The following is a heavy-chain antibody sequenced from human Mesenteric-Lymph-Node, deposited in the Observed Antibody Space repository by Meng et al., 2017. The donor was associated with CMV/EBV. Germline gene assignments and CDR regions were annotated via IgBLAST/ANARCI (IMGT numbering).Heavy chain of an antibody. Sequence: GGSLRLSCAASGFTFSSYSMNWVRQAPGKGLEWVSYISSSSSTIYYADSVKGRFTISRDNAKNSLYLQMNSLRAEDTAVYYCARDARSRDFWSGYGSHMGMDVWGQGTTVTVSS. CDR2: ISSSSSTI. D-gene: IGHD3-3*01. J-gene: IGHJ6*02. V-gene: IGHV3-48*04. CDR1: GFTFSSYS. CDR3: ARDARSRDFWSGYGSHMGMDV.